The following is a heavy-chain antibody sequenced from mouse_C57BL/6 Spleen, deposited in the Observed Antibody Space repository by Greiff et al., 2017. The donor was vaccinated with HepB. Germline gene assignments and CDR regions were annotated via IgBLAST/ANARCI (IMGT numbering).Heavy chain of an antibody. V-gene: IGHV1-50*01. CDR2: IDPSDSYT. CDR3: ARRNYSNYDY. J-gene: IGHJ2*01. D-gene: IGHD2-5*01. Sequence: QVHVKQPGAELVKPGASVKLSCKASGYTFTSYWMQWVKQRPGQGLEWIGEIDPSDSYTNYNQKFKGKATLTVDTSSSTAYMQLSSLTSEDSAVYYCARRNYSNYDYWGQGTTLTVSS. CDR1: GYTFTSYW.